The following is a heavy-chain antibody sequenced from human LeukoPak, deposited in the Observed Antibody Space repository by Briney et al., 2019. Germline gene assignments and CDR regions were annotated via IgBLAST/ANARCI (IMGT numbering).Heavy chain of an antibody. CDR2: IYYSGST. Sequence: SETLSLTCTVSGGPISSYYWSWIRQPPGKGLEWIGYIYYSGSTNYNPSLKSRVTISVDTSKNQFSLKLSSVTAADTAVYYCARAGYSYGYRFDYWGQGTLVTVSS. V-gene: IGHV4-59*01. D-gene: IGHD5-18*01. CDR1: GGPISSYY. CDR3: ARAGYSYGYRFDY. J-gene: IGHJ4*02.